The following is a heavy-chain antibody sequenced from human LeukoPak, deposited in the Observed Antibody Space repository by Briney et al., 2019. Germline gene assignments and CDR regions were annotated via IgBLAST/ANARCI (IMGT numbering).Heavy chain of an antibody. V-gene: IGHV3-74*01. CDR3: VPGGQYFAS. J-gene: IGHJ4*02. D-gene: IGHD3-10*01. Sequence: GGSLRLSCAASGFTFSSYWMHWVRQAPGKGLVWVSRVNSDGSITSYADNVKGRFAISRDNAKNTLYLQMNSLRAEDTAVYHCVPGGQYFASWGQGTLVTVSS. CDR2: VNSDGSIT. CDR1: GFTFSSYW.